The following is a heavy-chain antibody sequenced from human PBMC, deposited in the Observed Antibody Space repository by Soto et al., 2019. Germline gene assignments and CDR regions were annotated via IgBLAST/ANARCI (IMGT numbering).Heavy chain of an antibody. V-gene: IGHV4-4*02. D-gene: IGHD1-26*01. J-gene: IGHJ4*02. Sequence: TSETLSLTCAVSGASIRSNNWWSWVRQPPGKGLEWIGEIFHGGSTYYNPSLKTRLTISVDKSKNQFSLKLISVTAADTAVYYCARVYTGSYSDSWGRGTLVTVSS. CDR3: ARVYTGSYSDS. CDR2: IFHGGST. CDR1: GASIRSNNW.